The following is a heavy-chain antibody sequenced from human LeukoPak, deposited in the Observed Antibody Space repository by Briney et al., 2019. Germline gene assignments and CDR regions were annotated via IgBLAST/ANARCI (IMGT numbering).Heavy chain of an antibody. CDR2: ISAYNGNT. CDR3: ARDDVDGGPGGY. Sequence: ASVKVSCEASGYTFTSYGISWVRQAPGQGLEWMGWISAYNGNTNYAQKLQGRVTMTTDTFTSTAYMELRSLRSDDTAVYYCARDDVDGGPGGYWGQGTLVTVSS. J-gene: IGHJ4*02. V-gene: IGHV1-18*01. D-gene: IGHD1-1*01. CDR1: GYTFTSYG.